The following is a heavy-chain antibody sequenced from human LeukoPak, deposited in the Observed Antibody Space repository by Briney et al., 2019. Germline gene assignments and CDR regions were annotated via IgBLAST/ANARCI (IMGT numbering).Heavy chain of an antibody. D-gene: IGHD5-18*01. CDR3: AAGIPKTVFQS. CDR2: IYYTGST. CDR1: GGSIKSGDYN. Sequence: PSETLSLTCTVSGGSIKSGDYNWTWIRQPPGKGLVWLGHIYYTGSTSFNPSLKSRLTISLDTSKNRFSLTLTSVTAADSAVYHCAAGIPKTVFQSWGQGTLVIVSS. J-gene: IGHJ5*02. V-gene: IGHV4-30-4*08.